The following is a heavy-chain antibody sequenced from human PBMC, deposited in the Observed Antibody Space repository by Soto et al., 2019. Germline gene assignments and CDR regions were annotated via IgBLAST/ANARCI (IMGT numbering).Heavy chain of an antibody. CDR2: IHYSGST. Sequence: SETLSLTCTVSGGSISGYYWSWIRQPPGKGLEWIGYIHYSGSTNYNPSLKSRVTISVDTSKNQVSLKLNSVTAADTAVYYCARHPHYDFWSGPLEYYYYMDVWGKGTTVTVSS. CDR3: ARHPHYDFWSGPLEYYYYMDV. CDR1: GGSISGYY. J-gene: IGHJ6*03. V-gene: IGHV4-59*01. D-gene: IGHD3-3*01.